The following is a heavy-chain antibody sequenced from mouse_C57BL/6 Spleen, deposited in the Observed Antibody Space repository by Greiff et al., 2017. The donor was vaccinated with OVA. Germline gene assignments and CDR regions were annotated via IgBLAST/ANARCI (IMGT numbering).Heavy chain of an antibody. J-gene: IGHJ2*01. V-gene: IGHV1-80*01. Sequence: QVQLQQSGAELVKPGASVKISCKASGYAFSSYWMNWVKQRPGKGLEWIGQIYPGDGDTNYNGKFKGKATLTADKSSSTAYMQLSSLTSEDSAVYFCARSDYDYDGDFDYWGQGTTLTVSS. CDR2: IYPGDGDT. CDR1: GYAFSSYW. CDR3: ARSDYDYDGDFDY. D-gene: IGHD2-4*01.